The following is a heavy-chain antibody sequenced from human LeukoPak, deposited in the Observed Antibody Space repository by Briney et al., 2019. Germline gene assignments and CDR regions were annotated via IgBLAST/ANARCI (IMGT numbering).Heavy chain of an antibody. CDR1: GGSFSGYY. J-gene: IGHJ4*02. CDR3: ARSTPYGH. Sequence: SETLSLTCAAYGGSFSGYYWSWIRQPPGKGLEWIGEINHSGSTNYNPSLKSRVTISVDTSKNQFSLKLSSVTAADTAVYYCARSTPYGHWGQGTLVTVSS. D-gene: IGHD2-15*01. CDR2: INHSGST. V-gene: IGHV4-34*01.